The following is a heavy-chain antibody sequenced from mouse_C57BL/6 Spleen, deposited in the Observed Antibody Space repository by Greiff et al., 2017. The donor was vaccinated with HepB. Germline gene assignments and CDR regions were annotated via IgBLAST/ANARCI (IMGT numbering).Heavy chain of an antibody. D-gene: IGHD3-3*01. J-gene: IGHJ4*01. CDR1: GFTFSDYG. Sequence: DVMLVESGGGLVKPGGSLKLSCAASGFTFSDYGMHWVRQAPEKGLEWVAYISSGSSTIYYADTVKGRFTISRDNAKNTLFLQMTSLRSEDTAMYYCARPGDGYAMDYWGQGTSVTVSS. CDR2: ISSGSSTI. V-gene: IGHV5-17*01. CDR3: ARPGDGYAMDY.